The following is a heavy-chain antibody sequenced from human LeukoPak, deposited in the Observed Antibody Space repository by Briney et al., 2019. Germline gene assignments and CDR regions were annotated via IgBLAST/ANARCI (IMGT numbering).Heavy chain of an antibody. V-gene: IGHV1-2*02. D-gene: IGHD2-2*01. CDR2: INPNSGGT. Sequence: ASVEVSCKASGYTFTGYYMHWVRQAPGQGLEWMGWINPNSGGTNYAQKFQGRVTMTRDTSISTAYMELSRLRSDDTAVYYCATDIVVVPAAMPASDPWGQGTLVTVSS. CDR3: ATDIVVVPAAMPASDP. J-gene: IGHJ5*02. CDR1: GYTFTGYY.